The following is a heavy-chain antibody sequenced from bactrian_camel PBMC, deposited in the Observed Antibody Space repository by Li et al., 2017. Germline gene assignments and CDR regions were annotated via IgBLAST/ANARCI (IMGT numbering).Heavy chain of an antibody. V-gene: IGHV3S42*01. D-gene: IGHD1*01. CDR2: LWIGGATT. CDR1: RYTYKRNC. Sequence: VQLVESGGGSVQAGGSLTLSCAAGRYTYKRNCMGWFRQRPGKDREGLAVLWIGGATTSYADSVKGRFIITRDNRERILYLQMDSLNPGDTAMYYCAAVRTGTGNCYAPLTSIPLFHYTGQGTQVTVS. J-gene: IGHJ4*01.